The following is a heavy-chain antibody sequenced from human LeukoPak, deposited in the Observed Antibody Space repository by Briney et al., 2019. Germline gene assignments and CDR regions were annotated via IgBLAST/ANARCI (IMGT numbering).Heavy chain of an antibody. CDR2: ISAYNGNT. CDR1: GYTFTSYG. CDR3: ARDQDFWSGYSPFDY. V-gene: IGHV1-18*01. J-gene: IGHJ4*02. D-gene: IGHD3-3*01. Sequence: GASVTVSCKASGYTFTSYGISWVRQAPGQGLEWMGWISAYNGNTNYAQKLQGRVTMTTDTSTSTAYMELSSLRSDDTAVYYCARDQDFWSGYSPFDYWGQGTLVTVSS.